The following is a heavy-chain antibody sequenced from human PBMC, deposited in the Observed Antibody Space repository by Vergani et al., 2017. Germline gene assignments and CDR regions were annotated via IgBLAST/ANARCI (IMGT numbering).Heavy chain of an antibody. CDR3: VRTVALWFGETKDGGWFDP. CDR2: IYHTGSA. J-gene: IGHJ5*02. CDR1: GYSITSGYY. Sequence: QVQLLESGPGLLKPSETLSLTCSVSGYSITSGYYWGWIRQPPGRGLVWIGSIYHTGSADYNPSLKSRFTVSVDTSMNQVSLKLNSVTAADTAVYYCVRTVALWFGETKDGGWFDPWGQGTLVTVTS. V-gene: IGHV4-38-2*01. D-gene: IGHD3-10*01.